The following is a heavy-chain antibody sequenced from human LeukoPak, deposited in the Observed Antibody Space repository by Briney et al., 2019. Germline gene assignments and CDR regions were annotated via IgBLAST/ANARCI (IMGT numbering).Heavy chain of an antibody. CDR3: ARRALAVAGTPNYYYYMDV. J-gene: IGHJ6*03. Sequence: SETLSLTCTVSGGSISSSSYYWGWIRQPPGKGLEWIGSIYYSGSTYYNPSLKRRVTISVDTSKNQFSLKLSSVTAADTAVYYCARRALAVAGTPNYYYYMDVWGKGTTVTVSS. CDR2: IYYSGST. D-gene: IGHD6-19*01. CDR1: GGSISSSSYY. V-gene: IGHV4-39*01.